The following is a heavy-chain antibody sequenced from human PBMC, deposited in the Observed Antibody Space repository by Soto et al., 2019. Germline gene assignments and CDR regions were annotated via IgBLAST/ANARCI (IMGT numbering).Heavy chain of an antibody. D-gene: IGHD3-3*01. J-gene: IGHJ5*02. CDR1: GYTFTSYA. Sequence: ASVKVSCKASGYTFTSYAMHWVRQAPGQRLEWMGWINAGNGNTKYSQKFQGRVTITRDTSASTAYMELSSLRSEDTAVYYCARGSERITIFGVVMAEFDPWGQGTLVTVSS. CDR3: ARGSERITIFGVVMAEFDP. V-gene: IGHV1-3*01. CDR2: INAGNGNT.